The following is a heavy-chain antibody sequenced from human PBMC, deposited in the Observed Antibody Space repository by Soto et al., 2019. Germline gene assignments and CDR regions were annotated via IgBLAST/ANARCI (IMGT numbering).Heavy chain of an antibody. CDR3: ARDIGKQLAEYYYGMDV. Sequence: PSETLSLTCAVSGGSISSSNWWSWVRQPPGKGLEWIGEIYHSGSTNYNPSLKSRVTISVDKSKNQFSLKLSSVTAADTAVYYCARDIGKQLAEYYYGMDVWGQGTTVT. CDR2: IYHSGST. V-gene: IGHV4-4*02. CDR1: GGSISSSNW. J-gene: IGHJ6*02. D-gene: IGHD6-13*01.